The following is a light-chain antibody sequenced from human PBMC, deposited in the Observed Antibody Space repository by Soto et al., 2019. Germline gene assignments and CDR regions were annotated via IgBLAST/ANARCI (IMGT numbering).Light chain of an antibody. CDR1: TSDVGSYHL. CDR2: EGT. CDR3: CSFAGTGPCGGYV. J-gene: IGLJ1*01. Sequence: QSALAQPASVSGSPGQSVTISCTGTTSDVGSYHLVSWYQQHPGKAPKLMIYEGTKRPSGVSNRFSGSKSGITASLTISGRQPADEADYYCCSFAGTGPCGGYVFGTGTKVTVL. V-gene: IGLV2-23*01.